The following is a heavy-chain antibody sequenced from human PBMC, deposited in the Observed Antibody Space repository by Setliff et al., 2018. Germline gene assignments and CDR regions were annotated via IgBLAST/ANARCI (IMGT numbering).Heavy chain of an antibody. Sequence: PSETLSLTCAVYGDSFSDYYWSWLRQPPGKGLAWIEEVNHRGDTNYSPSLRGRVTMTVDAARKQLSLKISSMTAADAGVDYCRFCSGYYKNDFWGHGTLVAGAS. CDR3: RFCSGYYKNDF. V-gene: IGHV4-34*01. CDR2: VNHRGDT. J-gene: IGHJ4*01. CDR1: GDSFSDYY. D-gene: IGHD6-25*01.